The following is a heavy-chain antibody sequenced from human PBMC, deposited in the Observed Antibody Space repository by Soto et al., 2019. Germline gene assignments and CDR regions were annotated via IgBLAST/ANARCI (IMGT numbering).Heavy chain of an antibody. CDR3: ARERTSMIVVGTTDY. CDR2: INSDGSST. V-gene: IGHV3-74*01. D-gene: IGHD3-22*01. CDR1: GFTFSSYW. J-gene: IGHJ4*02. Sequence: EVQLVESGGGLVQPGGSLRLSCAASGFTFSSYWMHWVRQAPGKGLVWVSRINSDGSSTSYADSVKGRFTISRDNAXXTLYLQMNSLRAEDTAVYYCARERTSMIVVGTTDYWGQGTLVTVSS.